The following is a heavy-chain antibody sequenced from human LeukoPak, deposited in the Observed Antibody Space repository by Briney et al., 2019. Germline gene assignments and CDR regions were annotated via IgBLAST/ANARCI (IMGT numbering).Heavy chain of an antibody. D-gene: IGHD5-18*01. J-gene: IGHJ4*02. CDR1: GGSISSGGYS. CDR3: AVSLGYSYGYDY. Sequence: RAPETLSLTCAVSGGSISSGGYSWSWIRQPPGKGLEWIGYIYHSGSTYYNPSLKSRVTISVDRSKNQFSLKLSSVTAADTAVYYCAVSLGYSYGYDYWGQGTLVTVSS. V-gene: IGHV4-30-2*01. CDR2: IYHSGST.